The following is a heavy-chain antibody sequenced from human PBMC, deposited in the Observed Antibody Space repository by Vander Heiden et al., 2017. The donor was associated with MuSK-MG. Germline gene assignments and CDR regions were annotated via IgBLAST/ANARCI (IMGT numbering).Heavy chain of an antibody. V-gene: IGHV7-4-1*02. CDR2: INTNTENP. CDR3: ARVSYCSNTSGYVDYYYYMDV. J-gene: IGHJ6*03. D-gene: IGHD2-2*01. CDR1: GYTFTRYA. Sequence: QVQLVQSGSELTQPGASVKVSCKASGYTFTRYAMNSVRQATGQGLEWMGWINTNTENPTYAQGFRGRLVVSLDTSVSTAYLQISSLKAEETAVYYCARVSYCSNTSGYVDYYYYMDVWGKGTTVTVSS.